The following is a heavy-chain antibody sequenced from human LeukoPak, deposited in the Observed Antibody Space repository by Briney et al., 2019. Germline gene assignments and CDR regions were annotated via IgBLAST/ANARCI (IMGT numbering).Heavy chain of an antibody. V-gene: IGHV3-43*02. CDR3: AKDIYAYSSGWSQGGDY. D-gene: IGHD6-19*01. CDR2: ISGDGGST. Sequence: PGGSLRLSCAASGFTFDDYAMHWVRQAPGKGLEWVSLISGDGGSTYYADSVKGRFTISRDNSKNSLYLQMNSLRTEDTALYYCAKDIYAYSSGWSQGGDYWGQGTLVTVSS. CDR1: GFTFDDYA. J-gene: IGHJ4*02.